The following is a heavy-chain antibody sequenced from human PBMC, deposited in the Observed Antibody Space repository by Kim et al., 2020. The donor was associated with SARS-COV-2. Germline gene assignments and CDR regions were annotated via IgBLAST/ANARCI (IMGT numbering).Heavy chain of an antibody. V-gene: IGHV1-58*01. CDR3: AADALHSGYVPCYYGMDV. J-gene: IGHJ6*02. CDR1: GFTFTSYA. D-gene: IGHD5-12*01. Sequence: SVKVSCKASGFTFTSYAVQWVRQARGQRLEWIGWIVVGSGNTNYAQKFQERVTITRDMSTSTAYMELSSLRSEDTAVYYCAADALHSGYVPCYYGMDVWGQGTTVTVSS. CDR2: IVVGSGNT.